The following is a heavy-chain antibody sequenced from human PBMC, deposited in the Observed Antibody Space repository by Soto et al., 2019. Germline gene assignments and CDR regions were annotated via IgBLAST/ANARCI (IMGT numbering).Heavy chain of an antibody. CDR3: ARDLTSVGTGRIAEAGTPPYYYYGMDV. CDR2: TYYRSKWYN. J-gene: IGHJ6*02. CDR1: GDSVSSNSAA. V-gene: IGHV6-1*01. Sequence: PSQTLSLTCAISGDSVSSNSAAWNWIRQSPSRGLEWLGRTYYRSKWYNDYAVSVKSRITINPDTSKNQFSLQLNSVTPEDTAVYYCARDLTSVGTGRIAEAGTPPYYYYGMDVWGQGTTVTVSS. D-gene: IGHD6-13*01.